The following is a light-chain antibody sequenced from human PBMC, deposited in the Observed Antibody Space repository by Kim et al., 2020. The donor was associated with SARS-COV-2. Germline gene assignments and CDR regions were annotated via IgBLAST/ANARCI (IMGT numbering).Light chain of an antibody. CDR1: TSNVGSNT. CDR3: AAWDDSLTGHWV. V-gene: IGLV1-44*01. CDR2: SNN. J-gene: IGLJ3*02. Sequence: QSVLTQPPSASGTPGQRVAISCSGSTSNVGSNTVNWYQQLPGTAPRLLIYSNNQRPSGVPDRFSGSKSGTSASLAIIGLQSEDEADYYCAAWDDSLTGHWVFGGGTQLTVL.